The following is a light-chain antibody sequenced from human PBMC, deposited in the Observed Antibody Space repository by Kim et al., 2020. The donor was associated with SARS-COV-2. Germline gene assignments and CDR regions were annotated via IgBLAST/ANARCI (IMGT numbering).Light chain of an antibody. CDR3: GSWDSSLSAGYV. V-gene: IGLV1-51*01. J-gene: IGLJ1*01. Sequence: QSVLTQPPPVSAAPGQKVTISCSGSSSNIGNNYVSWYQQLPGAAPKLLIYDNNERPSGIPDRFSGSKSGTSATLGITGLQTGDEADYYCGSWDSSLSAGYVFGTGTKVTVL. CDR1: SSNIGNNY. CDR2: DNN.